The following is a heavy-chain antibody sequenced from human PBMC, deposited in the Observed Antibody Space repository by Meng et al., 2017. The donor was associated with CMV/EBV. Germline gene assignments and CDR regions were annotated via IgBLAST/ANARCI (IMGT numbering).Heavy chain of an antibody. CDR3: ARESMVRGED. D-gene: IGHD3-10*01. J-gene: IGHJ4*02. V-gene: IGHV4-34*01. Sequence: QVQLQQGGPGLLKPSETLSLTCAVYGGSFSGYYWSWIRQPPGKGLEWIGEINHSGSTNYNPSLKSRVTISVDTSKNQFSLKLSSVTAADTAVYYCARESMVRGEDWGQGTLVTVSS. CDR2: INHSGST. CDR1: GGSFSGYY.